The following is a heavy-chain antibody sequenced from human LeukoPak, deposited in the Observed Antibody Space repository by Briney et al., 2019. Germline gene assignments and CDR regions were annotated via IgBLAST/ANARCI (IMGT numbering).Heavy chain of an antibody. CDR2: ISGSGGDT. CDR1: GSTFRSYA. J-gene: IGHJ4*02. Sequence: GGSLRLSCVASGSTFRSYAMSWVRQAPGKGLEWVLGISGSGGDTYYADSVKGRFTISRDNSKNTVYVQMNSLRAEDTAVYYCAKGTAWGLLSCDSWGQGIPVTVSS. D-gene: IGHD2-21*01. V-gene: IGHV3-23*01. CDR3: AKGTAWGLLSCDS.